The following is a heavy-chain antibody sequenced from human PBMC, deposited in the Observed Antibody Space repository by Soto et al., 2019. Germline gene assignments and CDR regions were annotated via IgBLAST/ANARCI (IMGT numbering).Heavy chain of an antibody. Sequence: EVQLLESGGELVQPGRSLRLSCAASGFTFNLYTMTWVRQTPGKGLEWVSSIIGNDGSTYYADAVKGRFTISRDNSKNMLYLQMNSLRVDDTAIYYCTNDKWPDGGWDFDYWGQGPLVTVSS. CDR1: GFTFNLYT. J-gene: IGHJ4*02. V-gene: IGHV3-23*01. CDR3: TNDKWPDGGWDFDY. D-gene: IGHD6-19*01. CDR2: IIGNDGST.